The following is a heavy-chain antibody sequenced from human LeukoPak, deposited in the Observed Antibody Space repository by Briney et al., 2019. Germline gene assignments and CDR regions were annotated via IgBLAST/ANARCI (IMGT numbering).Heavy chain of an antibody. CDR3: AKDAVGGTAYYFDY. J-gene: IGHJ4*02. V-gene: IGHV3-74*01. CDR1: GFTFSSYW. CDR2: INSDGSST. Sequence: GGSLRLSCAASGFTFSSYWMHWVRQAPGKGLVWVSRINSDGSSTYYADSVKGRFTISRDNSKNTLYLQMNSLRAEDTALYYCAKDAVGGTAYYFDYWGQGTLVTVSS. D-gene: IGHD1-26*01.